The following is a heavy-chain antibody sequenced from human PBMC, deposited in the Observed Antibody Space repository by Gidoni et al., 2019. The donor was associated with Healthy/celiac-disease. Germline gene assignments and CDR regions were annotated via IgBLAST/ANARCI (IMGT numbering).Heavy chain of an antibody. J-gene: IGHJ4*02. V-gene: IGHV4-39*07. CDR2: IYYSGST. CDR3: ARVVWGSVGASDY. CDR1: GGSISSSSYY. D-gene: IGHD1-26*01. Sequence: QLQLQESGPGLVKPSETLSLTCTVSGGSISSSSYYWGWIRQPPGKGLEWIGSIYYSGSTYYNPSLKSRVTISVDTSKNQFSLKLSSVTAADTAVYYCARVVWGSVGASDYWGQGTLVTVSS.